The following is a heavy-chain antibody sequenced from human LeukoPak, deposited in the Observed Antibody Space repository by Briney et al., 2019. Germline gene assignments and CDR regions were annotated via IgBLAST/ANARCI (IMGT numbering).Heavy chain of an antibody. J-gene: IGHJ2*01. Sequence: SETLSLTCTDSGGSISSGSYYWSWIRQPAGKGLEWIGRIYTSGSTNYNPSLKSRVTISVDTSKNQFSLKLSSVTAADTAVYYCARGRITIFGVVTHYWYFDLWGRGTLVTVSS. CDR3: ARGRITIFGVVTHYWYFDL. V-gene: IGHV4-61*02. D-gene: IGHD3-3*01. CDR2: IYTSGST. CDR1: GGSISSGSYY.